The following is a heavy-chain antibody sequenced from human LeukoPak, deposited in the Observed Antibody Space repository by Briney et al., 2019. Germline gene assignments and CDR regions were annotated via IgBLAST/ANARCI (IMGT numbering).Heavy chain of an antibody. CDR1: GFTFSSYA. J-gene: IGHJ4*02. Sequence: GGSLRLSCVASGFTFSSYAMSWVRQAPGKGLEWVSAISGSGGSTYYADSVKGRFTISRDNSKNTLYLQMNSLRAEDTAVYYCAKDSGYGDYNFDYWGQGTLVTVSS. D-gene: IGHD4-17*01. V-gene: IGHV3-23*01. CDR3: AKDSGYGDYNFDY. CDR2: ISGSGGST.